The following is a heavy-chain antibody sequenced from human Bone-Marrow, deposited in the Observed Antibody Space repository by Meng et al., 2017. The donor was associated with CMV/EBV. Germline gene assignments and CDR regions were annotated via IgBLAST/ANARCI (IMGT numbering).Heavy chain of an antibody. Sequence: GGSLKISCAASGFTFSSYWMSWVRQAPGKGREWAANIKQEGGEKYYVDSVKGRFTISRDNAKNSLYLQMNSLRAEDTAVYYCARIRGRLDAFDIWGQGTMVT. CDR2: IKQEGGEK. D-gene: IGHD3-16*01. CDR3: ARIRGRLDAFDI. V-gene: IGHV3-7*01. CDR1: GFTFSSYW. J-gene: IGHJ3*02.